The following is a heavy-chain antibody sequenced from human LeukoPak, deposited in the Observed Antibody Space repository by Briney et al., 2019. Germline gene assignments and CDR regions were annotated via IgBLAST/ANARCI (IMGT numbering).Heavy chain of an antibody. CDR2: ISSNGGST. V-gene: IGHV3-64*01. CDR3: ARDSGDAFDI. J-gene: IGHJ3*02. CDR1: GFTFRSYA. Sequence: GGSLRLSCAASGFTFRSYAMHWVRQAPGKGLEYVSAISSNGGSTYYANSVKGRFTISRDNSKNTLYLQMGSLRAEDMAVYYCARDSGDAFDIWGQGTMVTVSS.